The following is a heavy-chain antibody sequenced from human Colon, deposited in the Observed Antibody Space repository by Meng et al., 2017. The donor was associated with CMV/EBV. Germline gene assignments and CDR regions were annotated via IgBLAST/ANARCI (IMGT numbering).Heavy chain of an antibody. CDR1: GYTFTGYF. D-gene: IGHD3-22*01. V-gene: IGHV1-2*02. CDR2: INSNSGGT. Sequence: ASVKVSCKASGYTFTGYFIHWVRQAPGQGPEWLGWINSNSGGTNYAQKFQGRVTMTRDTSISTAYMELSSLRYDDTAIYYCARQNTMIDFAMGYWGQGTLVTVSS. J-gene: IGHJ4*02. CDR3: ARQNTMIDFAMGY.